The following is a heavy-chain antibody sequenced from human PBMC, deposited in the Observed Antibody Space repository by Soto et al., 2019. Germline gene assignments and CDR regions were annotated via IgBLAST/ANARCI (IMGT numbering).Heavy chain of an antibody. Sequence: GGSLRLSCAASGFTFSSYSMNWVRQAPGKGLEWVSSISSSSYIYYADSVKGRFTISRDNAKNSLYLQMNSLRAEDTAVYYCARSPYAADAFDIWGQGTMVTVSS. CDR1: GFTFSSYS. V-gene: IGHV3-21*01. CDR3: ARSPYAADAFDI. CDR2: ISSSSYI. J-gene: IGHJ3*02. D-gene: IGHD4-17*01.